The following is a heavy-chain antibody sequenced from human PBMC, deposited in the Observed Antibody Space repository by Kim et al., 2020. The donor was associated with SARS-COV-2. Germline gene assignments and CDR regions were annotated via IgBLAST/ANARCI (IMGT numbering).Heavy chain of an antibody. CDR3: ARHNGDYGRYFDY. V-gene: IGHV4-39*01. Sequence: YNPSLKSRVTISVDTSKNQFSLKLSSVTAADTAVYYCARHNGDYGRYFDYWGQGTLVTVSS. D-gene: IGHD4-17*01. J-gene: IGHJ4*02.